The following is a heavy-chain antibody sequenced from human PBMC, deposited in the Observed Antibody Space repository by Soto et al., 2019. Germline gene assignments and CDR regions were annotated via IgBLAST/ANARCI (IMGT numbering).Heavy chain of an antibody. V-gene: IGHV3-23*01. Sequence: GGSLRLSCAASGFSFSTYTMSWVRRAPGKGLEWVSAINGSGGSPYYADSVKGRFIISRDNPKNTLYLQMNSLRAEDTAVYYCARRQYRGSPGGMDVWGQGTTVTVSS. D-gene: IGHD6-6*01. CDR1: GFSFSTYT. CDR3: ARRQYRGSPGGMDV. CDR2: INGSGGSP. J-gene: IGHJ6*02.